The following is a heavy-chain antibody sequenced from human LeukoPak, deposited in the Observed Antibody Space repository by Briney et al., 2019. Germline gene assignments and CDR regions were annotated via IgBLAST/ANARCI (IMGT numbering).Heavy chain of an antibody. V-gene: IGHV3-53*01. D-gene: IGHD1-26*01. CDR3: ARDGPSGSADY. Sequence: GGSLRLSCAASGFTFSTYSMNWVRQAPGKGLEWVSVIYSGGSTYYADSVKGRFTISRDNSKSTLYLQMNSLRAEDTAVYYCARDGPSGSADYWGQGTLVTVSS. J-gene: IGHJ4*02. CDR1: GFTFSTYS. CDR2: IYSGGST.